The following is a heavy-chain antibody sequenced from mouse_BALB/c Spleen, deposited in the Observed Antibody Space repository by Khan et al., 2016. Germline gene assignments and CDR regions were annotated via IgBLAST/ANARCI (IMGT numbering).Heavy chain of an antibody. D-gene: IGHD2-10*02. CDR2: INTNTGEP. V-gene: IGHV9-3*02. CDR1: GYTFTNYG. CDR3: ARYGTTYYFDY. J-gene: IGHJ2*01. Sequence: QIQLVQSGPELKKPGETVKISCKASGYTFTNYGMNWVKQAPGKGLKWMGWINTNTGEPTYAEEFKGRFDFSLETSASTAYLQINNLKNEDTATYFCARYGTTYYFDYWGQGTTLTVSS.